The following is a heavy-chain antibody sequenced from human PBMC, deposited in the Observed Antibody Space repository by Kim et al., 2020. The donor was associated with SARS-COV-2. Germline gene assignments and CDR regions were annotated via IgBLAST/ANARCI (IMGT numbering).Heavy chain of an antibody. D-gene: IGHD7-27*01. CDR1: GGTFSSYA. J-gene: IGHJ4*02. Sequence: SVKVSCKAFGGTFSSYAISWVRQAPGQGLEWMGRIIPVIGITNYAQRFQGRVTIIADKSTSTTYMELSSLRSEDTAVYYCTRMNWDHSLFEEFWGQGTLVTVSS. V-gene: IGHV1-69*04. CDR2: IIPVIGIT. CDR3: TRMNWDHSLFEEF.